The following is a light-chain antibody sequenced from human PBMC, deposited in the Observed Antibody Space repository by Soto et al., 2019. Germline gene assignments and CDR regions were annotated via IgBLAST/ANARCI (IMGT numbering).Light chain of an antibody. CDR3: QQYGSSPWT. CDR2: GAS. CDR1: QSVRNNY. J-gene: IGKJ1*01. V-gene: IGKV3-20*01. Sequence: EIVLTQSPGTLSLSPVEGATLXCRPSQSVRNNYLAWYQQKPGQAPRLLIYGASSRDSGIPDRFSGSGSGTDFTLTISRLEPEDLVVYYCQQYGSSPWTFGQGTKVDIK.